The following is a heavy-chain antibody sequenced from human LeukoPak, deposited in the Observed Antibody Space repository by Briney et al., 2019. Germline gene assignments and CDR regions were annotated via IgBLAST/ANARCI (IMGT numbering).Heavy chain of an antibody. J-gene: IGHJ5*02. CDR1: GRTFSIYT. CDR2: IIPILGIA. D-gene: IGHD2-2*01. Sequence: GASVTLSFNASGRTFSIYTISWVRRAPGQGLEWRGGIIPILGIANYAQKFQGRVTITADKSTSTAYMELSSLRSEDTAVYYCARDPYCRSTSCYINWFDPWGQGTLVTVSS. V-gene: IGHV1-69*10. CDR3: ARDPYCRSTSCYINWFDP.